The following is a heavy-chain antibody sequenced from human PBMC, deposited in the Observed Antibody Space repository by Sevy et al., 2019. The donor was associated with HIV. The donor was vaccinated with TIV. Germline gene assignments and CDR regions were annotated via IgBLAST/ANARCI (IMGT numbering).Heavy chain of an antibody. Sequence: GESLKISCAASGFTFSSYSMKWVRQAPGKGLELVSFISGLSNYIYYADSVKGRFTISRDNAKNSVYLQMNSLRAEDTALYYCARDPLSTLFDASDIWGQGTMVTVSS. CDR3: ARDPLSTLFDASDI. V-gene: IGHV3-21*01. CDR2: ISGLSNYI. CDR1: GFTFSSYS. D-gene: IGHD2-15*01. J-gene: IGHJ3*02.